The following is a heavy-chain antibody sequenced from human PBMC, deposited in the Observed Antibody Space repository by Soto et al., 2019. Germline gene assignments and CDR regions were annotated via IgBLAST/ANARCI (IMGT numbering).Heavy chain of an antibody. CDR3: AKDRTIRGACSY. D-gene: IGHD2-15*01. CDR2: ISGSGGST. V-gene: IGHV3-23*01. J-gene: IGHJ4*02. Sequence: EVQLLESGGGLVQPGGFLRLSCAASGFTFSSYAMSWVRQAPGKGLEWVSAISGSGGSTYYADSVKGRFTISRDNSKNTLYLQMNSLRAEDTAVYYCAKDRTIRGACSYWGQGTLVTVSS. CDR1: GFTFSSYA.